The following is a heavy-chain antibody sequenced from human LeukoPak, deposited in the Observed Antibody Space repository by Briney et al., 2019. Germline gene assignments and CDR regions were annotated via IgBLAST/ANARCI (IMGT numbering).Heavy chain of an antibody. J-gene: IGHJ5*02. D-gene: IGHD2-2*01. CDR2: IYYSGST. CDR3: ARTAKVVPAAIPRFDP. Sequence: PSETLSLTCTVSGGSISSGGYYWSWIRQHPGKGLEWIGYIYYSGSTYYNPSLKSRVTISVDTSKNQFSLKLSSVTVADTAVYYCARTAKVVPAAIPRFDPWGQGTLVTVSS. CDR1: GGSISSGGYY. V-gene: IGHV4-31*03.